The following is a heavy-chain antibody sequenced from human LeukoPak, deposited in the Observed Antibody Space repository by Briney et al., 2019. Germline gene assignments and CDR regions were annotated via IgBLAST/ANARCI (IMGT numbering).Heavy chain of an antibody. J-gene: IGHJ4*02. CDR1: GFTFSSYW. D-gene: IGHD3-22*01. CDR3: AKPSYYDSSGYYPY. Sequence: GGSLRLSCAASGFTFSSYWMSWVRQAPGKGLEWVSAISGSGGSTYYADSVKGRFTISRDNSKNTLYLQMNSLRAEDTAVYYCAKPSYYDSSGYYPYWGQGTLVTVSS. CDR2: ISGSGGST. V-gene: IGHV3-23*01.